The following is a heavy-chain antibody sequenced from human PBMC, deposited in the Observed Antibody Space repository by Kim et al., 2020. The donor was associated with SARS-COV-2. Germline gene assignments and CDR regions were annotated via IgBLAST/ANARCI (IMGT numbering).Heavy chain of an antibody. V-gene: IGHV3-9*01. CDR1: GFTFGDYA. Sequence: GGSLRLSCAASGFTFGDYAMHWVRQVPGKGLEWVSGITWNNGGIGYADSVKGRFTISRDNAKNSLYLQMNSLKAEDTALYYCAKVGASSSGVGGLYYFYGLDVWGQGTTVTVSS. CDR3: AKVGASSSGVGGLYYFYGLDV. D-gene: IGHD6-6*01. J-gene: IGHJ6*02. CDR2: ITWNNGGI.